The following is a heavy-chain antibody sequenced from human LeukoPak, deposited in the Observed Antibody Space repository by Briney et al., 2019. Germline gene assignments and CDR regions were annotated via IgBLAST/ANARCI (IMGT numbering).Heavy chain of an antibody. Sequence: PGGSLRLSCAASGFTFSSYWMHWVRQAPGKGLVWVSRINSDGSSTSYADSVKGRFTISRDNAKNSLYLQMNSLRAEDTALYYCARGVYSGSYYDYFDYWGQGTLVTVSS. CDR2: INSDGSST. J-gene: IGHJ4*02. CDR1: GFTFSSYW. D-gene: IGHD1-26*01. V-gene: IGHV3-74*01. CDR3: ARGVYSGSYYDYFDY.